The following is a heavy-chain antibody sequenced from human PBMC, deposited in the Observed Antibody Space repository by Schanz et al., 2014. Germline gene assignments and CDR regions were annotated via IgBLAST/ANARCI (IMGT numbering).Heavy chain of an antibody. V-gene: IGHV1-69*08. Sequence: QVHLVQSVAEVKKPGSSVKVSCKASGGTFSSDTFSWVRQAPGQGLEWMGRIVPIAGITNYAQRFQGRVTITADKSSDTAYMELSSLRSEDTAVYYCAREVGLYDRGWFDPWGQGTLVTVSS. CDR1: GGTFSSDT. J-gene: IGHJ5*02. D-gene: IGHD3-22*01. CDR2: IVPIAGIT. CDR3: AREVGLYDRGWFDP.